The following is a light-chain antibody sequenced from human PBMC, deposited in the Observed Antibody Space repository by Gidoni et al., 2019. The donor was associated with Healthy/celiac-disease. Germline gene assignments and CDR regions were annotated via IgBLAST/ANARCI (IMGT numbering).Light chain of an antibody. V-gene: IGKV3-11*01. CDR2: GAS. J-gene: IGKJ3*01. CDR3: QQRSNWPPVT. CDR1: QSVSSY. Sequence: IVMPQSPATLSLSPGERVTLSCRASQSVSSYLAWYQQKPGQAPRLLIYGASNRATGIPARFSGSGSGTDFTLTISSLEPEDFAVYYCQQRSNWPPVTFGPGTKVDIK.